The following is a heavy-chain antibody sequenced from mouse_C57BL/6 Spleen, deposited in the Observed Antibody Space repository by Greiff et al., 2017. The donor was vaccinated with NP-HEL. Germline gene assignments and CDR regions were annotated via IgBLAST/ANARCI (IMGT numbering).Heavy chain of an antibody. J-gene: IGHJ2*01. Sequence: VQLQQPGAELVMPGASVKLSCKASGYTFTSYWMHWVKQRPGQGLEWIGEIDPSDSYTNYNQKFKGKATLTVDTSSSTAYMQLSSLTSEDSAVYYCARSTTVAHFDYWGQGTTLTVSS. CDR1: GYTFTSYW. CDR3: ARSTTVAHFDY. D-gene: IGHD1-1*01. V-gene: IGHV1-50*01. CDR2: IDPSDSYT.